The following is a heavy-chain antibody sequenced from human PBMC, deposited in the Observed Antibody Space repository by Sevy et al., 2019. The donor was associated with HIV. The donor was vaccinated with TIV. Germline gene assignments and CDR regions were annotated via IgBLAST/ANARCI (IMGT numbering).Heavy chain of an antibody. Sequence: GASVKVSCKVSGYTLTELSMHWVRQAPGKGLEWMGGFDPEDGETIYAQKFQGRVTMTEDTSTDTAYMELSSLRSEDTAVYYCATEGRGAVAAIPNYYYYYYMDVWGKGTTVTVSS. J-gene: IGHJ6*03. V-gene: IGHV1-24*01. CDR2: FDPEDGET. CDR3: ATEGRGAVAAIPNYYYYYYMDV. CDR1: GYTLTELS. D-gene: IGHD2-15*01.